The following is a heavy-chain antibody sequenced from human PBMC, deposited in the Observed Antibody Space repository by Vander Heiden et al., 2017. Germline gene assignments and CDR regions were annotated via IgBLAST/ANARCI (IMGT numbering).Heavy chain of an antibody. CDR2: IYRDDDK. CDR3: SRFPGCSSTSSSGDY. J-gene: IGHJ4*02. D-gene: IGHD2-2*01. V-gene: IGHV2-5*05. CDR1: GLPHSTGVVG. Sequence: NTLTESGPTLVILPQTPTLTCTFSGLPHSTGVVGFGWIRQPQGKALEWLAIIYRDDDKRYGPSLKSRLTITKDTSKNQVVLTMTNMDPVDTATYYCSRFPGCSSTSSSGDYWGQGTLVTVSS.